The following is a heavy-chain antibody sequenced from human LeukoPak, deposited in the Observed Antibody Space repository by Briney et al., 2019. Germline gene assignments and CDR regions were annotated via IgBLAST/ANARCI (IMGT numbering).Heavy chain of an antibody. D-gene: IGHD1-14*01. CDR3: ARRLRRTTGWFDP. CDR1: GGSFSGYY. J-gene: IGHJ5*02. CDR2: INHSGST. V-gene: IGHV4-34*01. Sequence: SETLSLTCAVYGGSFSGYYWSWIRQPPGKGLEWIGEINHSGSTNYNPSLKSRVTISVDTSKNQFSLKLSSVTAADTAVYYCARRLRRTTGWFDPWGQGTLVTVS.